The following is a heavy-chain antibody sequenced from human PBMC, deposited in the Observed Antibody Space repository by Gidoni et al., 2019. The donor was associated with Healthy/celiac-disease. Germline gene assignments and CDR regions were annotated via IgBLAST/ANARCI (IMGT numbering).Heavy chain of an antibody. CDR3: ARSSRGSSPYYFDY. CDR2: IKHSGST. J-gene: IGHJ4*02. V-gene: IGHV4-34*01. CDR1: GGSFSGYY. D-gene: IGHD6-13*01. Sequence: QVQLQQWGAGLLKPSETLSLTCAVYGGSFSGYYWNWIRQPPGKGLEWLGEIKHSGSTNYNPSLKSRVTISVDTSKNQFSLKLSSVTAADTAVYYCARSSRGSSPYYFDYWGQGSLVTVSS.